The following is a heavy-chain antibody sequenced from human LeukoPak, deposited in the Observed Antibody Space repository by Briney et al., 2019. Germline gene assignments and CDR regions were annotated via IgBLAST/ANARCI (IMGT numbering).Heavy chain of an antibody. CDR3: ARVPDYYDSSGYPDY. V-gene: IGHV1-46*01. D-gene: IGHD3-22*01. J-gene: IGHJ4*02. Sequence: GASVKVSCKASGYTSTSYYMHWVRQAPGQGLEWMGIINPSGGSTSYAQKFQGRVTMTRDTSTSTVYMELSSLRSEDTAVYYCARVPDYYDSSGYPDYWGQGTLVTVSS. CDR2: INPSGGST. CDR1: GYTSTSYY.